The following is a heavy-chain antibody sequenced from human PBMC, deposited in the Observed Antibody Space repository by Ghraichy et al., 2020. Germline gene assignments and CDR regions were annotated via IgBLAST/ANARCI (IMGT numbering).Heavy chain of an antibody. J-gene: IGHJ4*02. Sequence: SVKVSCKASGGTFSSYAISWVRQAPGQGLEWMGGIIPIFGTANYAQKFQGRVTITADESTSTAYMELSSLRSEDTAVYYCARARITYCGGDCYQYYFDYWGQETLVTVSS. CDR1: GGTFSSYA. V-gene: IGHV1-69*13. CDR3: ARARITYCGGDCYQYYFDY. CDR2: IIPIFGTA. D-gene: IGHD2-21*02.